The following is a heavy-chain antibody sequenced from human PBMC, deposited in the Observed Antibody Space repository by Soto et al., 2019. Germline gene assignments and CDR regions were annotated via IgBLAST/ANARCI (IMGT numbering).Heavy chain of an antibody. Sequence: ETLSLTCTISGASTGGYYWSWIRQSPGKGLEWIGYVYSAGSTKYNPSLQSRVAISIDTSKRQFSLKLTSVTAADTALYYCARHWWSSGSYLVFDSWGQGTLVTVSS. J-gene: IGHJ4*02. CDR3: ARHWWSSGSYLVFDS. D-gene: IGHD6-19*01. CDR1: GASTGGYY. CDR2: VYSAGST. V-gene: IGHV4-59*08.